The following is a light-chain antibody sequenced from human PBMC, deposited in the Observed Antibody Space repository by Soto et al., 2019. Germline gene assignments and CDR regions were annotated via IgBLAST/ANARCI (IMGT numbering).Light chain of an antibody. CDR1: QTINRW. Sequence: DIQMTQSPSTLAASVGDRVTITCRASQTINRWLALYQQKPGKAPKVLIYDASSLESGVPSRFSGSGSGTEFTLTITSLQPDDFANYYCQQYDGNFGPGTKVDFK. V-gene: IGKV1-5*01. CDR2: DAS. CDR3: QQYDGN. J-gene: IGKJ3*01.